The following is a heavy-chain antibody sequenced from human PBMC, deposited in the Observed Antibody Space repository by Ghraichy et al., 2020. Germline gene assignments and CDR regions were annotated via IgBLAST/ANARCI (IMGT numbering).Heavy chain of an antibody. Sequence: GGSLRLSCAASGFTFSSYAMSWVRQAPGKGLEWVSAISGSGGSTYYADSVKGRFTISRDNSKNTLYLQMNSLRAEDTAVYYCAKDGLLWFGEKPDNWFDPWGQGTLVTVSS. V-gene: IGHV3-23*01. J-gene: IGHJ5*02. D-gene: IGHD3-10*01. CDR3: AKDGLLWFGEKPDNWFDP. CDR2: ISGSGGST. CDR1: GFTFSSYA.